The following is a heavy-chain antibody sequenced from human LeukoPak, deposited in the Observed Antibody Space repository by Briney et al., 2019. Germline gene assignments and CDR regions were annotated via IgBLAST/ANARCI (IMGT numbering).Heavy chain of an antibody. V-gene: IGHV1-18*04. CDR3: AREGSCSSTSCFDY. CDR2: ISAYNGNT. J-gene: IGHJ4*02. Sequence: GASVKVSCKASGYTFTSYGISWVRQAPGQGLEWMGWISAYNGNTNYAQKLQGRVTMTTHTSTSTAYMELRSLRSDDTAVYYCAREGSCSSTSCFDYWGQGTLVTVSS. CDR1: GYTFTSYG. D-gene: IGHD2-2*01.